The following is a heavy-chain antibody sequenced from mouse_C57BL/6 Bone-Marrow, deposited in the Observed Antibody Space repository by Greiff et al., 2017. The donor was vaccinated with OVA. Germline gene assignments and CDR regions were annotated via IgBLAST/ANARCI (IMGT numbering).Heavy chain of an antibody. Sequence: LQESGAELVKPGASVKISCKASGYAFSSYWMNWVKQRPGKGLEWIGQIYPGDGDTNYNGKFKGKATLTADKSSSTAYMQLSSLTSEDSAVYFCARSRAGRFAYWGQGTLVTVSA. J-gene: IGHJ3*01. CDR3: ARSRAGRFAY. D-gene: IGHD3-3*01. V-gene: IGHV1-80*01. CDR2: IYPGDGDT. CDR1: GYAFSSYW.